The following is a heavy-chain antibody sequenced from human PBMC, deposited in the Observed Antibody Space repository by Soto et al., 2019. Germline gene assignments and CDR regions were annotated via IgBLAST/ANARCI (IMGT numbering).Heavy chain of an antibody. CDR3: TRESGYYDILTGYPGFMDV. D-gene: IGHD3-9*01. Sequence: GGSLRLSCTASGFTFGDYAMSWFRQAPGKGLEWVGFIRSKAYGGTTEYAASVKGRFTISRDDSKSIAYLQMNSLKTEDTAVYYCTRESGYYDILTGYPGFMDVWGKGTTVIVSS. V-gene: IGHV3-49*03. J-gene: IGHJ6*03. CDR2: IRSKAYGGTT. CDR1: GFTFGDYA.